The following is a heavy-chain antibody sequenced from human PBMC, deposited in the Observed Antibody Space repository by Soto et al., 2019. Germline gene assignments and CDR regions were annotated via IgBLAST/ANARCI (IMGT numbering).Heavy chain of an antibody. J-gene: IGHJ4*02. CDR3: ARGTYFDY. V-gene: IGHV1-18*01. CDR1: GYTLNTYG. CDR2: ISAYNDHT. Sequence: QVQLVQSGAEVKKPGASVKVSCKASGYTLNTYGITWVRQAPGQGLEWMGWISAYNDHTNYPQKLQCRVTMTTDTPTSTAYMELRSLTSDDTDVYYCARGTYFDYWGPGTLVTVSS.